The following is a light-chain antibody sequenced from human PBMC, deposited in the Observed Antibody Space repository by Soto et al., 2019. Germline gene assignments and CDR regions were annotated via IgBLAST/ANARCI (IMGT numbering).Light chain of an antibody. CDR1: QGINNY. V-gene: IGKV1-5*01. CDR3: QQYNSYWT. Sequence: DIQMTQSPSSLSASLGYRVTITCQASQGINNYLNWYQQKPGKAPKLLIYDASNLESGVPSRFSGSGSGTEFTLTISSLQPDDFATYYCQQYNSYWTFGQGTKVDI. CDR2: DAS. J-gene: IGKJ1*01.